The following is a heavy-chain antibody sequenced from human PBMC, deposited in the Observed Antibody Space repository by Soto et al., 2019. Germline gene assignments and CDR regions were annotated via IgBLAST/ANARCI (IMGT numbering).Heavy chain of an antibody. D-gene: IGHD2-21*02. J-gene: IGHJ3*02. CDR3: ARGRVVVTANNAFDI. CDR1: GFTVSSNY. Sequence: GGSLRLSCAASGFTVSSNYMSWVRQAPGKGLEWVSVIYSGGSTYYADSVKGRFTISRDNSKNTLYLQMNSLRAEDTAVYYCARGRVVVTANNAFDIWGQGTMVTVSS. V-gene: IGHV3-53*01. CDR2: IYSGGST.